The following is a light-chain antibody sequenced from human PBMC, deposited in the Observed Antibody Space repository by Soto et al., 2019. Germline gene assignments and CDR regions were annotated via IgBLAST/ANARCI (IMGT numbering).Light chain of an antibody. CDR1: QGIRND. V-gene: IGKV1-6*01. CDR3: LQDYNYPWT. J-gene: IGKJ1*01. CDR2: AAS. Sequence: AIQMTQSPSSLSASVGDRVTITCRASQGIRNDLGWYQQKPGKAPKLLIYAASSLQSGVPSRFSGSGSGTDFTLTISSLRPEDFTTYYCLQDYNYPWTFGQGTKVEIK.